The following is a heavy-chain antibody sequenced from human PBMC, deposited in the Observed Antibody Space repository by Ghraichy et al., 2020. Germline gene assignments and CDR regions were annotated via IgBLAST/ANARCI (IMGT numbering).Heavy chain of an antibody. CDR3: ASYDNGDVWPGFDP. CDR1: GGTFSSYA. V-gene: IGHV1-69*05. CDR2: IIPIFGTA. Sequence: SVKVSCKASGGTFSSYAISWVRQAPGQGLEWMGGIIPIFGTANYAQKFQGRVTITTDESTSTAYMELSSLRSEDTAVYYCASYDNGDVWPGFDPWGQGTLVTVSS. J-gene: IGHJ5*02. D-gene: IGHD4-17*01.